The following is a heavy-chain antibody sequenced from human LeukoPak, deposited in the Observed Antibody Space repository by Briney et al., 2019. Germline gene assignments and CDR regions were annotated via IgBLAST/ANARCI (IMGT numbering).Heavy chain of an antibody. CDR1: GYTFTSYG. J-gene: IGHJ6*02. Sequence: ASVKVSCKASGYTFTSYGISWVRQAPGQGLEWMGWISAYNGNTNYAQKLQGGVTMTTDTSTSTAYMELRSLRSDDTAVYYCARVSGPGGALEYSSSPDHPLYYYYYGRDVWGQGTTVTVSS. V-gene: IGHV1-18*01. D-gene: IGHD6-6*01. CDR2: ISAYNGNT. CDR3: ARVSGPGGALEYSSSPDHPLYYYYYGRDV.